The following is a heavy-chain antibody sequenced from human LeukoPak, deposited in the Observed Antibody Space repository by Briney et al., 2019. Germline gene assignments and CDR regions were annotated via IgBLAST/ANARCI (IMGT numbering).Heavy chain of an antibody. Sequence: GDSVKVSCKASGYTFTGYYMHWVRQAPGQGLEWMGWINPNSGGTNYAQKFQGRVTMTRDTSISTAYMELSRLRSDDTAVYYCATFTGINMAPDFDYWGQGTLVTVSP. CDR2: INPNSGGT. D-gene: IGHD3-10*01. J-gene: IGHJ4*02. V-gene: IGHV1-2*02. CDR3: ATFTGINMAPDFDY. CDR1: GYTFTGYY.